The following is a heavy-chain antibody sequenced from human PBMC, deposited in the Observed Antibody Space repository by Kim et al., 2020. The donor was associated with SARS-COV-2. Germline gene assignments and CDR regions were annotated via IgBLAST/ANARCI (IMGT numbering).Heavy chain of an antibody. CDR1: GFTFSSYA. Sequence: GGSLRLSCAASGFTFSSYAMHWVRQAPGKGLEWVAVISYDGSNKYYADSVKGRFTISRDNSKNTLYLQMNSLRAEDTAVYYCARAPPDRDSSGYSLDYWGQGTLVTVSS. CDR3: ARAPPDRDSSGYSLDY. V-gene: IGHV3-30-3*01. D-gene: IGHD3-22*01. CDR2: ISYDGSNK. J-gene: IGHJ4*02.